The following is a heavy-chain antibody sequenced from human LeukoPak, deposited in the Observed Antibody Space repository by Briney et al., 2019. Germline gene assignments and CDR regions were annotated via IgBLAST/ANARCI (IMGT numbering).Heavy chain of an antibody. J-gene: IGHJ5*02. D-gene: IGHD3-10*01. CDR3: ARHPSNYYGSGSLSERSFDP. CDR2: IYPGDSDT. CDR1: GYSFTSYW. Sequence: GESLKISCKGSGYSFTSYWIGWVREMPGKGLEWVGIIYPGDSDTRYSPSFQGQVTISADKSISTAYLQWSSLKASDTAMYYCARHPSNYYGSGSLSERSFDPWGQGTLVTVSS. V-gene: IGHV5-51*01.